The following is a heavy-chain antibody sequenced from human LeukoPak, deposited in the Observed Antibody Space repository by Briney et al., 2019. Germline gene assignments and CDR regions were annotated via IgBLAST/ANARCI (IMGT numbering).Heavy chain of an antibody. V-gene: IGHV1-2*02. J-gene: IGHJ5*02. CDR2: INPNSGGT. CDR3: ARDGGNSAEYNWFDP. Sequence: GASVKVSCKASGYTFTGYYMHWERQAPGQGLEWMGWINPNSGGTNYAQKFQGRVTMTRDTSISTAYMELSRLRSDDTAVYYCARDGGNSAEYNWFDPWGQGTLVTVSS. D-gene: IGHD4-23*01. CDR1: GYTFTGYY.